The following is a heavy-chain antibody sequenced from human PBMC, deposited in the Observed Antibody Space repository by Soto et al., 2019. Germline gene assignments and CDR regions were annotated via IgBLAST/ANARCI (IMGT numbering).Heavy chain of an antibody. CDR2: IHRGGNT. J-gene: IGHJ4*02. V-gene: IGHV4-59*01. Sequence: SETLSLTCIVSGGSISGFDWSWTRQPPGKGLERIGYIHRGGNTYYSPSLENRVTISVDTSKNQFSLKLRSVTAADTAVYYCARGGWSNDYWGQGILVTVSS. CDR1: GGSISGFD. D-gene: IGHD6-19*01. CDR3: ARGGWSNDY.